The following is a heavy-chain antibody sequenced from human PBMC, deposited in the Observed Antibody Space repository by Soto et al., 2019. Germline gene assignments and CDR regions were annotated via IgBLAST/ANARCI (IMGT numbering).Heavy chain of an antibody. CDR3: ARESGENWSDEAY. D-gene: IGHD1-1*01. J-gene: IGHJ4*02. CDR1: GDSISSYA. CDR2: VYPSGHT. V-gene: IGHV4-4*07. Sequence: QVHLQESGPGLVKPAETLSLTCAVSGDSISSYAWNWIRPTAGRGLEWIGRVYPSGHTQYRSSFETRVNVSVDMSTNPFFLELRSVTAADTAVYYCARESGENWSDEAYWCQGAQVTVSS.